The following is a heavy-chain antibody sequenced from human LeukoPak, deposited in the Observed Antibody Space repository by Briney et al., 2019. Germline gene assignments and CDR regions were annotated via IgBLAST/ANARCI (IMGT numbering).Heavy chain of an antibody. Sequence: GGSLRLSCAASGFTFSSYAMSWVRQAPGKGLEWVSAISGNGGSTYYADSVKGRFTVSRDNSKNTLFLQMNSLRAEDTAVYYCAKDGGLWVSAHWGDSWGRGTLVTVSS. CDR1: GFTFSSYA. D-gene: IGHD7-27*01. CDR3: AKDGGLWVSAHWGDS. V-gene: IGHV3-23*01. J-gene: IGHJ4*02. CDR2: ISGNGGST.